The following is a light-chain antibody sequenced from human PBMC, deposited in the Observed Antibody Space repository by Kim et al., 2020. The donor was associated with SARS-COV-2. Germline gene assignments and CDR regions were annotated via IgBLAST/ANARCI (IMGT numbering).Light chain of an antibody. V-gene: IGKV3-11*01. CDR3: KKRGNWPPLT. CDR1: QSGGSF. CDR2: DAA. J-gene: IGKJ4*01. Sequence: SPGERATLSCRASQSGGSFIAWYRQKRGQARRLHIYDAASRAAGIPARLSGSGSGTEFTITISSLEPEDFAVYYSKKRGNWPPLTFGGGTKVDIK.